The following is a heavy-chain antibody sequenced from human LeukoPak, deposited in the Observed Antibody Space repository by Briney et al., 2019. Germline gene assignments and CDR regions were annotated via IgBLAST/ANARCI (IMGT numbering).Heavy chain of an antibody. CDR3: ARDPHSRIAAASDY. J-gene: IGHJ4*02. V-gene: IGHV3-7*01. CDR2: IKQDGSEK. D-gene: IGHD6-13*01. CDR1: GFTFSSYW. Sequence: GGSLRLSCAASGFTFSSYWMSWVRQAPGKGLEWVANIKQDGSEKYYVDSVKGRFTISRDNAKSSLYLQMNSLRAEDTAVYYCARDPHSRIAAASDYWGQGTLVTVSS.